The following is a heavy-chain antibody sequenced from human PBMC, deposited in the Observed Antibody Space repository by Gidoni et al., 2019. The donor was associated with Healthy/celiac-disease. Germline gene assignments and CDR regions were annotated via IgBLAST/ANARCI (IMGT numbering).Heavy chain of an antibody. CDR3: ARARSIRSGWPTERYYYYGMDV. J-gene: IGHJ6*02. CDR1: VGSFSGYY. V-gene: IGHV4-34*01. CDR2: INHSGSN. D-gene: IGHD6-19*01. Sequence: QVQLQPWCAGLLQPSETLSLTCAVYVGSFSGYYWRWLRQPPGKGLEWIGEINHSGSNNYNPALKSRVTRAVDTSKNQFSLKLSSVTAADTAVYYWARARSIRSGWPTERYYYYGMDVWGQGTTVTVSS.